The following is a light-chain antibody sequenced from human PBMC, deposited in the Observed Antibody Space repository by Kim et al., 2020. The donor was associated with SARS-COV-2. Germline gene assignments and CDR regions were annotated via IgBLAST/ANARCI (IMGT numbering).Light chain of an antibody. V-gene: IGLV6-57*01. Sequence: LTQPHSVSESPGKTVTISCTRSSGSIASSYVQWYQQRPGSSPTTVIYEDNQRPSGVPHRFSGSIDSSSNSASLTISGLKTEDEADYYCQSYVGNNHVVFGGGTQLTVL. J-gene: IGLJ2*01. CDR2: EDN. CDR1: SGSIASSY. CDR3: QSYVGNNHVV.